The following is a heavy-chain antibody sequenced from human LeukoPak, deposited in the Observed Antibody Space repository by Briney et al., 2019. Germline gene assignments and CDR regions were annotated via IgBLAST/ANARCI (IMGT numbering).Heavy chain of an antibody. CDR3: TTVTYSSSWYRDYDDYYYMDV. J-gene: IGHJ6*03. CDR2: IKRKIDGGAT. D-gene: IGHD6-13*01. V-gene: IGHV3-15*01. Sequence: PGGSLRLSCAASGFTFTNAWMSWVRQAPGKGLEWVGRIKRKIDGGATDYAAPVKGRFTISRDDSNNTLYLQMNSLKTEDTAVYFCTTVTYSSSWYRDYDDYYYMDVWGQGTTVTVSS. CDR1: GFTFTNAW.